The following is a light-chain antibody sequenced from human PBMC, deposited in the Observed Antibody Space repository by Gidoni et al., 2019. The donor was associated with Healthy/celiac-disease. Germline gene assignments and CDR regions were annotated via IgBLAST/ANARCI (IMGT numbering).Light chain of an antibody. J-gene: IGKJ4*01. CDR1: QSVLYSSNNKNY. V-gene: IGKV4-1*01. CDR2: CAS. Sequence: DIVMTQSPDSLAVSLGERATINCKSSQSVLYSSNNKNYLAWYQQKPGQPPKLLIYCASTREPGVPDRFSGSGSGTDFTLTISSLQAEDVAVYYCQQYYSTPLTFGGGTKVEI. CDR3: QQYYSTPLT.